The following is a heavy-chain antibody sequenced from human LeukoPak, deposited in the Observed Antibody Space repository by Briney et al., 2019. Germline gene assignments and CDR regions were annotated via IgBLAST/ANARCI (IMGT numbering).Heavy chain of an antibody. CDR3: AKVGKMATRYFDY. CDR2: ISGSGGST. J-gene: IGHJ4*02. CDR1: GFTFSSYA. V-gene: IGHV3-23*01. Sequence: PGGSLRLSCAASGFTFSSYAMSWVRQAPGKGLEWVSAISGSGGSTYYADSVKGRFTISRGNSKNTLYLQMNSLRAEDTAVYYCAKVGKMATRYFDYWGQGTLVTVSS. D-gene: IGHD5-24*01.